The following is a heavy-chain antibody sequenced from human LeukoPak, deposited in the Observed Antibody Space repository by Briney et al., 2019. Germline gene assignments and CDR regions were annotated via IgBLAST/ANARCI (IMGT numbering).Heavy chain of an antibody. D-gene: IGHD2-2*01. V-gene: IGHV1-8*01. CDR2: MNPSSGNT. Sequence: GSVKVSSEASGYTFTNYDINWVRQAPGQGLEWIGWMNPSSGNTGFAQRFQGRVSMTKDTSIRTVYMELSSLTSEDTGMYYCARGFNCTSTNCFAQYFDYLGQGALVTVSS. J-gene: IGHJ4*02. CDR1: GYTFTNYD. CDR3: ARGFNCTSTNCFAQYFDY.